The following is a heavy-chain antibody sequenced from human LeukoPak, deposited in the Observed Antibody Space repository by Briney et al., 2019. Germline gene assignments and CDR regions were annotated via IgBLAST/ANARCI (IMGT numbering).Heavy chain of an antibody. CDR2: ISYDGSTK. Sequence: GGSLRLSCAASGFTFSSYAMHWVRQAPGKGLEGVAVISYDGSTKYYTDSVKGRFTISRDNSKNTLYLQMNSLRAEDTAVCYCARERSSWYYFDYWGQGTLVTVSS. V-gene: IGHV3-30*10. CDR3: ARERSSWYYFDY. D-gene: IGHD6-13*01. J-gene: IGHJ4*02. CDR1: GFTFSSYA.